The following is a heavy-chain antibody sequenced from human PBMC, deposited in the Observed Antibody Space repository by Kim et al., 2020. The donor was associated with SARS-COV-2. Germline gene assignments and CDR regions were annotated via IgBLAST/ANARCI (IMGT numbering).Heavy chain of an antibody. CDR3: ARSGYCSSTSCPTETLWGYYYYGMDV. CDR1: GFTFSSYS. J-gene: IGHJ6*02. CDR2: ISSSSSYI. V-gene: IGHV3-21*01. Sequence: GGSLRLSCAASGFTFSSYSMNWVRQAPGKGLEWVSSISSSSSYIYYADSVKGRFTISRDNAKNSLYLQMNSLRAEDTAVYYCARSGYCSSTSCPTETLWGYYYYGMDVWGQGTTVTVSS. D-gene: IGHD2-2*01.